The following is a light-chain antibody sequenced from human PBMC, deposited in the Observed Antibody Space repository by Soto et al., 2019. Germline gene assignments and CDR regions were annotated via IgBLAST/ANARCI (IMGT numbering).Light chain of an antibody. CDR2: DAS. Sequence: EIVLTQSPATLSLSPGERATLSCRASQSVSSYLVWYQQKPGQAPRLLMSDASNRATGIPARFSGSGSRTDFTLTISSLEPEDFPVYYCQQRSNWPRTFGQGTKVEIK. J-gene: IGKJ1*01. CDR1: QSVSSY. V-gene: IGKV3-11*01. CDR3: QQRSNWPRT.